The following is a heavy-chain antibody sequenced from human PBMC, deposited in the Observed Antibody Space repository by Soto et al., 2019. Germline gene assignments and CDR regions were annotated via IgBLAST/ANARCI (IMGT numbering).Heavy chain of an antibody. CDR3: ANYKRMIVDN. CDR1: GGSISPNY. J-gene: IGHJ4*02. CDR2: IYYRGNT. V-gene: IGHV4-59*08. D-gene: IGHD1-20*01. Sequence: QVRLQESGPGLVKPSETLSLTCRVSGGSISPNYWCWIRQYPGKGLQWIGYIYYRGNTNYNPSLMSRVTMSVDTSKNQFSLKRTAVTAADTSVVFCANYKRMIVDNWGQGILVTVSS.